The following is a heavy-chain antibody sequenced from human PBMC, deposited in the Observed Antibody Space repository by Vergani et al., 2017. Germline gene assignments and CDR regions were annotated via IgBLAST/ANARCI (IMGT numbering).Heavy chain of an antibody. CDR2: IIPIFGTA. J-gene: IGHJ4*02. D-gene: IGHD6-13*01. CDR3: AGGRYSSSWYGRSEPLDY. CDR1: GGTFSSYA. V-gene: IGHV1-69*01. Sequence: QVQLVQSGAEVKKPGSSVKVSCKASGGTFSSYAISWVRQAPGQGLEWMGGIIPIFGTANYAQKFQSRVTITADESTSTSYMELSSLRSEDTAGYYCAGGRYSSSWYGRSEPLDYWGQGTLVTVSS.